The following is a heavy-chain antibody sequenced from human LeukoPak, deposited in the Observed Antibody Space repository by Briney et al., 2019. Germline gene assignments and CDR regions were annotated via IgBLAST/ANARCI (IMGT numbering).Heavy chain of an antibody. CDR1: GGTFNSYA. V-gene: IGHV1-69*06. D-gene: IGHD2-15*01. CDR2: IIPIFGTT. CDR3: ATGKVGAADY. Sequence: ASVKVSCKASGGTFNSYAISWVRQAPGQGLEWMGGIIPIFGTTNYARKFRGRVTLTADKSTRTAYMELSSLRSEDTAVYYCATGKVGAADYWGQGTLVTVSS. J-gene: IGHJ4*02.